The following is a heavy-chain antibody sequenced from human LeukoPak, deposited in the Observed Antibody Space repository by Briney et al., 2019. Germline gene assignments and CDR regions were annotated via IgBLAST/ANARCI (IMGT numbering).Heavy chain of an antibody. D-gene: IGHD3-3*01. V-gene: IGHV1-69*13. CDR3: ARDGYYDFWSGLFDY. CDR2: IIPIFGTA. Sequence: SVKVSCKASGGTFGSYAISWVRQAPGQGLEWMGGIIPIFGTANYAQKFQGRVTITADESTSTAYMELSSLRSEDTAVYYCARDGYYDFWSGLFDYWGQGTLVTVSS. J-gene: IGHJ4*01. CDR1: GGTFGSYA.